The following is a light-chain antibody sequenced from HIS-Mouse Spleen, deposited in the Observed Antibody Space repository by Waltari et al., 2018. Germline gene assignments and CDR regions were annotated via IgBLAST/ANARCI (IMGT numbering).Light chain of an antibody. CDR2: EGS. CDR1: SSAVGSYNL. Sequence: QSALTQPASVSGSPGQSITISCTGTSSAVGSYNLVSWYQKHPGKAPKLMIYEGSKRPSGVSNRFSGSKSGNTASLTISGLQAEDEADYYCCSYAGSSTYWVFGGGTKLTVL. J-gene: IGLJ3*02. CDR3: CSYAGSSTYWV. V-gene: IGLV2-23*01.